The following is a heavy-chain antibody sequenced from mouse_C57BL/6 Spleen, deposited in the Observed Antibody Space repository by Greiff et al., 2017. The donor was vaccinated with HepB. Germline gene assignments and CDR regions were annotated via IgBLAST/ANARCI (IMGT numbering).Heavy chain of an antibody. CDR1: GFTFSDYG. CDR3: ARNYRNLYYFDY. V-gene: IGHV5-17*01. Sequence: EVKLMESGGGLVKPGGSLKLSCAASGFTFSDYGMHWVRQAPEKGLEWVAYISSGSSTIYYADTVKGRFTISRDNAKNTLFLQMTSLRSEDTAMYYCARNYRNLYYFDYWGQGTTLTVSS. J-gene: IGHJ2*01. D-gene: IGHD2-1*01. CDR2: ISSGSSTI.